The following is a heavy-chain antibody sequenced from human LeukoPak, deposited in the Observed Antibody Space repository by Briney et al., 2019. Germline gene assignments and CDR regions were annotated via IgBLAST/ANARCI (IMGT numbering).Heavy chain of an antibody. J-gene: IGHJ4*02. CDR2: ISGSGGSA. V-gene: IGHV3-23*01. D-gene: IGHD6-13*01. CDR1: GFTFSSYA. CDR3: AKDGSSSWPPGNFDY. Sequence: GGSLRLSCAASGFTFSSYAMSWVRQAPGKGLEWVSAISGSGGSAYYADSVKGRFTISRDNSKNTLYLQMNSLRAEDTAVYYCAKDGSSSWPPGNFDYWGQGTLVTVSS.